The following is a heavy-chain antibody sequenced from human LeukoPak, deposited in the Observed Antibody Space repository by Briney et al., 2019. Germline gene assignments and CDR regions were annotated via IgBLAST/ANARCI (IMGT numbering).Heavy chain of an antibody. CDR3: ARDIVVVAASLYYFDY. J-gene: IGHJ4*02. D-gene: IGHD2-15*01. CDR2: IHYSGST. CDR1: GGSISSSTYY. Sequence: SETLSLTCTVSGGSISSSTYYWGWIRQPPGKGLEWIGSIHYSGSTYYNPSLKSRVTISVDTSKNQFSLKLSSVTAADTAVYYCARDIVVVAASLYYFDYWGQGTLVTVSS. V-gene: IGHV4-39*07.